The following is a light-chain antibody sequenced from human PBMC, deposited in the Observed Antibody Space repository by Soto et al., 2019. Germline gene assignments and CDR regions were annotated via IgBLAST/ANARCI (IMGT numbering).Light chain of an antibody. CDR2: GAS. CDR3: QQYGSSPWT. CDR1: QSVSSSY. Sequence: EIVLTQSPGTLSLSPGERATLSCRASQSVSSSYLAWYQQKPGQAPRLLIYGASSRATGLPDRFSGSGSGTDFILTISRLEAEDVAVYYCQQYGSSPWTFGQGTKVEIK. V-gene: IGKV3-20*01. J-gene: IGKJ1*01.